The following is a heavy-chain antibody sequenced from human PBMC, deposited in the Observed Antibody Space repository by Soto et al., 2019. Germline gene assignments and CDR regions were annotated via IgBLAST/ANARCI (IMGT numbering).Heavy chain of an antibody. D-gene: IGHD2-15*01. Sequence: SQTLSLTCAISGDSVSSNSAAWNWIRQSPSRGLEWLGRTYYRSKWYNDYAVSVKSRITINPDTSKNQFSLQLNSVTPEDTAVYYCAREGFPSMESVVVVAALDYWGQGTLVTVSS. J-gene: IGHJ4*02. CDR1: GDSVSSNSAA. CDR2: TYYRSKWYN. CDR3: AREGFPSMESVVVVAALDY. V-gene: IGHV6-1*01.